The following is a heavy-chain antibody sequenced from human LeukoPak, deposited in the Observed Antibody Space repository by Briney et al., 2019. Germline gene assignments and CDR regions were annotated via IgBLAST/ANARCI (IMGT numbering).Heavy chain of an antibody. Sequence: GGTLRLSCAASGFTFSSYGMSWVRQAPGKGLEWVSTISGSGDNTYYADSVKGRFTISRDNSKNTLYLQMNSLRAKDTALYYCAKDSKGYSSGWDLDYRGQGTLVTVSS. V-gene: IGHV3-23*01. D-gene: IGHD6-19*01. J-gene: IGHJ4*02. CDR1: GFTFSSYG. CDR2: ISGSGDNT. CDR3: AKDSKGYSSGWDLDY.